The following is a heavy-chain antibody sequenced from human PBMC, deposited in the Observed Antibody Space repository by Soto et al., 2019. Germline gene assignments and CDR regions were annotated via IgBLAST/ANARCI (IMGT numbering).Heavy chain of an antibody. CDR3: AHSVNGVYGEN. D-gene: IGHD4-17*01. CDR2: IYWDDDK. CDR1: GFSLSKNGVG. V-gene: IGHV2-5*02. J-gene: IGHJ4*02. Sequence: SGPTLENPTQALTLTCTFSGFSLSKNGVGVGWIRRPPGKALEWLALIYWDDDKRYSPSLKSRLTITKDTSKNQVVLTMTNMDPVDTATYYCAHSVNGVYGENWGQGTLVTVSS.